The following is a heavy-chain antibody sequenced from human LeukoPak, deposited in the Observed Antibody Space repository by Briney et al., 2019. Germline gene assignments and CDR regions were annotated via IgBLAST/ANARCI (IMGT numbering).Heavy chain of an antibody. CDR3: ARGGGYYDSSGSPLRY. D-gene: IGHD3-22*01. J-gene: IGHJ4*02. V-gene: IGHV4-31*03. Sequence: SETLSLTCTVSGGSISSGGYYWSWNRQHPGKGLEWIGYIYYSGSTYYNPSLKSRVTISVDTSKNQFSLKLSSVTAADTAVYYCARGGGYYDSSGSPLRYWGQGTLVTVSS. CDR2: IYYSGST. CDR1: GGSISSGGYY.